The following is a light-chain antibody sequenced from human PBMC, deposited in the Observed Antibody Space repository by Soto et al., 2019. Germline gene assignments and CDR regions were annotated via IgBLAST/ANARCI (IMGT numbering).Light chain of an antibody. CDR1: QSVSSY. J-gene: IGKJ2*01. CDR2: DAS. V-gene: IGKV3-11*01. CDR3: QQRSNWPPWYT. Sequence: EIVLTQSPATLCLSPGERATLSCRASQSVSSYLAWYQQKPGQAPRLLIYDASNRATGIPARFSGSGSGTDFTLTISSLEPEDFAVYYCQQRSNWPPWYTFGQGTKLEIK.